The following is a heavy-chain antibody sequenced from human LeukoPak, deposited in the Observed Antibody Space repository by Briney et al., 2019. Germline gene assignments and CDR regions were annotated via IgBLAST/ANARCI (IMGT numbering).Heavy chain of an antibody. CDR1: GFTVSSNY. Sequence: GGSLRLSCAASGFTVSSNYMSWVRQAPGKGLEWVSVIYSGGSTYYADSVKGRFTISRDNSKNTLYLQMNSLRAEDTAVYYCARDGGYSYGRAFDYWGQGTLVTVSS. CDR3: ARDGGYSYGRAFDY. D-gene: IGHD5-18*01. V-gene: IGHV3-53*01. CDR2: IYSGGST. J-gene: IGHJ4*02.